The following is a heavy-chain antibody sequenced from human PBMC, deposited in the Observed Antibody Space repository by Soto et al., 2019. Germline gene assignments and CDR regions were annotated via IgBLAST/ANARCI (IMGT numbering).Heavy chain of an antibody. CDR1: GFTFSSYG. Sequence: LRLSCAASGFTFSSYGMHWVRQAPGKGLEWVAVTSYDGGSKDYSDSVKGRFTISRDNSKNTLYLQMNSLRAEDTAVYYCAKDQGNGYNFDCWGQGTLVTVSS. J-gene: IGHJ4*02. D-gene: IGHD5-12*01. CDR2: TSYDGGSK. V-gene: IGHV3-30*18. CDR3: AKDQGNGYNFDC.